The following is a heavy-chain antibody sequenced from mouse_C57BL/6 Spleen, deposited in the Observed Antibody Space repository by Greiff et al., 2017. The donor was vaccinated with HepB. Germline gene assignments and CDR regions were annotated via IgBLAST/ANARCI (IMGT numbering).Heavy chain of an antibody. CDR3: TSDSGNYVRTLFAY. J-gene: IGHJ3*01. CDR2: IDPSDSYT. V-gene: IGHV1-69*01. Sequence: VQLQQSGAELVMPGASVKLSCKASGYTFTSYWMHWVKQRPGQGLEWIGEIDPSDSYTNYNQKFKGKSTLTVDKSSSPAYMQLSSLTSEDSAVYYCTSDSGNYVRTLFAYWGQGTLVTVSA. D-gene: IGHD2-1*01. CDR1: GYTFTSYW.